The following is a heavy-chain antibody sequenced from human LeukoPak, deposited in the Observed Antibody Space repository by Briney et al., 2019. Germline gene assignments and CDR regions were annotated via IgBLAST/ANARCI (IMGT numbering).Heavy chain of an antibody. V-gene: IGHV1-18*01. J-gene: IGHJ5*02. CDR1: GYTFINYG. Sequence: ASVKVSCKASGYTFINYGITWVRQAPGQGLEWMGWSSPYNGKTNYAQKLQGRVTMTTDTSTNTAYMELRSLRSDDTAVSYCARGGIDIVTVPVSNWFDPWGQGTLVTVSS. CDR2: SSPYNGKT. CDR3: ARGGIDIVTVPVSNWFDP. D-gene: IGHD2/OR15-2a*01.